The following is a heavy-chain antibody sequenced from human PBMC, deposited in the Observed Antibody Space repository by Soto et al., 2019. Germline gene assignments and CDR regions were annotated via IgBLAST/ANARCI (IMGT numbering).Heavy chain of an antibody. V-gene: IGHV1-69*13. Sequence: GASVKVSCKASGGTFSSYAISWVRQAPGQGLEWMGGIIPIFGTANYAQKFQGRVTITADESTSTAYMELSSLRSEDTAVYYCARPRRPRIAARAANWFDPWGQGTLVTVSS. CDR2: IIPIFGTA. CDR1: GGTFSSYA. CDR3: ARPRRPRIAARAANWFDP. J-gene: IGHJ5*02. D-gene: IGHD6-6*01.